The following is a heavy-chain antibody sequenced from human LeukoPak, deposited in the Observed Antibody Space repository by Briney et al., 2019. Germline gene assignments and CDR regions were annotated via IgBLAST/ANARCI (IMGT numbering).Heavy chain of an antibody. V-gene: IGHV3-23*01. J-gene: IGHJ4*02. CDR2: ISGSGDST. CDR1: GFTFSNYA. CDR3: AKVSRGYYDSVWGSYVDY. Sequence: GGSLRLSCAASGFTFSNYAMSWVRQAPGKGLECVSAISGSGDSTYYADSVKGRFTISRDNSKNTLYLQMDSLRAEDTAVYYCAKVSRGYYDSVWGSYVDYWGQGTLVSVSS. D-gene: IGHD3-16*01.